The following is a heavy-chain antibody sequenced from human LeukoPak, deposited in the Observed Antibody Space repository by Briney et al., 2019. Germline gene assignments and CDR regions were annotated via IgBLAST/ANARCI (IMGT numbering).Heavy chain of an antibody. D-gene: IGHD3-22*01. CDR2: ISGSGGST. V-gene: IGHV3-23*01. Sequence: GGSLRLSCAASGFTFSSYGMHWVRQAPGKGLEWVSAISGSGGSTYYADSVKGRFTISRDNSKDTLYLQVNSLRAEDTAVYYCAKRGLVGSSGFKNNWFDPWGQGTLVTVSS. CDR3: AKRGLVGSSGFKNNWFDP. CDR1: GFTFSSYG. J-gene: IGHJ5*02.